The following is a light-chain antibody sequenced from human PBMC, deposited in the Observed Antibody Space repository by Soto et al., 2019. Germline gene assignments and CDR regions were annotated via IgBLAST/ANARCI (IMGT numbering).Light chain of an antibody. CDR2: AAS. CDR1: QSVTSNY. V-gene: IGKV3-20*01. J-gene: IGKJ1*01. CDR3: QQYGSSPKT. Sequence: EIVLTQSPGTLSLSPGDRATLSCRASQSVTSNYLAWYQQKPGQAPRLLIYAASSRATAIPDRFSGSGSGTDFTLTISRLEPEDFAVYYCQQYGSSPKTFGQGTKLEIK.